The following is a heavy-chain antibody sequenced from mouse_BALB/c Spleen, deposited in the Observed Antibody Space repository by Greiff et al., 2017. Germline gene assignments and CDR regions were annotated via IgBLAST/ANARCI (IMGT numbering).Heavy chain of an antibody. Sequence: QVQLQQSGAELMKPGASVKISCKATGYTFSSYWIEWVKQRPGHGLEWIGEILPGSGSTNYNEKFKGKATFTADTSSNTAYMQLSSLTSEDSAVYYCARDTTVVYYYAMDYWGQGTSVTVSS. CDR3: ARDTTVVYYYAMDY. V-gene: IGHV1-9*01. CDR1: GYTFSSYW. D-gene: IGHD1-1*01. CDR2: ILPGSGST. J-gene: IGHJ4*01.